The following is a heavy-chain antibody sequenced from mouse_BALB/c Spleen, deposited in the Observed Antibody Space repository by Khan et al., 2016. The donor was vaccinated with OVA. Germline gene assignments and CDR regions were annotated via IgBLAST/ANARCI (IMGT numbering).Heavy chain of an antibody. Sequence: EVQLQESGGGLVKPGGSLKLSCAASGFTFSDYYMYWVRQTPEKRLEWVATISDCGIYTYYPDSVQGRFTISRVDAKNDLYLQVSSLKSEDTAMYYCARGYYYDPFSYWGQGTLVTVSA. CDR3: ARGYYYDPFSY. V-gene: IGHV5-4*02. J-gene: IGHJ3*01. CDR1: GFTFSDYY. D-gene: IGHD2-4*01. CDR2: ISDCGIYT.